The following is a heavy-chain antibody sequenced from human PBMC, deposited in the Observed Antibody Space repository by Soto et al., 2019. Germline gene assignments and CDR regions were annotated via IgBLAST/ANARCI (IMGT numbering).Heavy chain of an antibody. V-gene: IGHV1-69*08. CDR1: GGTFSSYT. J-gene: IGHJ6*02. CDR3: ARDRRCGGDCYPYYYYGMDV. CDR2: IIPILGIA. Sequence: QVQLVQSGAEVKKPGSSVKVSGKASGGTFSSYTISWVRQAPGQGLEWMGRIIPILGIANYAQKFQGRVTITADKPTSTAYMELSSLRSEDTAVYYCARDRRCGGDCYPYYYYGMDVWGQGTTVTVSS. D-gene: IGHD2-21*02.